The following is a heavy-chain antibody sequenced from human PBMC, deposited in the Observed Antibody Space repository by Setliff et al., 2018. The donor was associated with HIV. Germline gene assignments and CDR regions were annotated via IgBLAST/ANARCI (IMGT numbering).Heavy chain of an antibody. CDR2: ISGNSGAV. V-gene: IGHV3-48*01. Sequence: PGGSLRLSCAASGFTFSSYSMNWVRQAPGKGLEWVSFISGNSGAVTYTDSVKGRFTVSRDNARNSLYLQMDSLRVEDTAVYYCLGESSAAFDIWGQGTMVTVSS. J-gene: IGHJ3*02. D-gene: IGHD3-10*01. CDR1: GFTFSSYS. CDR3: LGESSAAFDI.